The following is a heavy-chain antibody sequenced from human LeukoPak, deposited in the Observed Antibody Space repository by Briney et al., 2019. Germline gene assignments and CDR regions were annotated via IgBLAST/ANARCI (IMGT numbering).Heavy chain of an antibody. V-gene: IGHV1-2*02. Sequence: GASVKVSCKASGYTFTGYYMHWVRQAPGQGLNWLEWINPNSGGTNYAKKFQGRVTMTRDTSISTAYMDLSRLRSDDTAVYYCARDPYGDYASGHAFDIWGQGTMVTVSS. D-gene: IGHD4-17*01. CDR1: GYTFTGYY. CDR3: ARDPYGDYASGHAFDI. J-gene: IGHJ3*02. CDR2: INPNSGGT.